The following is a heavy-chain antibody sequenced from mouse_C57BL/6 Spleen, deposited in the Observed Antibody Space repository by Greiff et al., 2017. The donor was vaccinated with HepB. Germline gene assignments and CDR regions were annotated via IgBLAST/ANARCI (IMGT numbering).Heavy chain of an antibody. D-gene: IGHD1-1*01. CDR2: IDPNSGGT. J-gene: IGHJ1*03. CDR3: ARRYGSSYGNWYFDV. CDR1: GYTFTSYW. V-gene: IGHV1-72*01. Sequence: VQLQQPGAELVKPGASVKLSCKASGYTFTSYWMHWVKQRPGRGLEWIGRIDPNSGGTKYNEKFKSKATLTVDKPSSTAYMQLSSLTSEDSAVYYCARRYGSSYGNWYFDVWGTGTTVTVSS.